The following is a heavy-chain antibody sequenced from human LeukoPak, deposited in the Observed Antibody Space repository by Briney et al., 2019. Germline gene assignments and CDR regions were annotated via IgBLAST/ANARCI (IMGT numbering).Heavy chain of an antibody. CDR2: MNRDGSEK. CDR1: GFTFSSYA. V-gene: IGHV3-7*01. CDR3: ARDGGIIRFGGQDV. D-gene: IGHD3-16*01. Sequence: GSLRLSCAASGFTFSSYAMSWVRQAPGKGLEWVANMNRDGSEKNYVDSIKGRFTISRDNAANSLYLQMNSLRVEDTAVYYCARDGGIIRFGGQDVWGQGTTVIVS. J-gene: IGHJ6*02.